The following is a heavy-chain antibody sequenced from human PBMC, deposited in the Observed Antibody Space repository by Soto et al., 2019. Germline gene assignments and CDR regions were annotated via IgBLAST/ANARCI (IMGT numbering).Heavy chain of an antibody. V-gene: IGHV3-23*01. CDR1: GFTFSTYA. D-gene: IGHD3-16*02. Sequence: EVRLLESGGGLVQPGGSLRLSCAASGFTFSTYAMSWVRQAPGKGLEWVSAISGSGARTYYADSVKGQFTISRDNSKNTLYVQLYSLRAEDTAVYYCAKSRLGDLSLYLWDYWGQGTLVTVSS. CDR2: ISGSGART. CDR3: AKSRLGDLSLYLWDY. J-gene: IGHJ4*02.